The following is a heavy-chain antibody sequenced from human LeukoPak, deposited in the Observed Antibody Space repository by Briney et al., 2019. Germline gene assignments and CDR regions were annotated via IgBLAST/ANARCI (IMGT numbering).Heavy chain of an antibody. CDR2: INHSGST. Sequence: PSETLSLTCTVSGYSISSGYLWGWIRQPPGKGLEWIGEINHSGSTNYNPSLKSRVTISVDTSKNQFSLKLSSVTAADTAVYYCARRGSGMVRGVLVSWGQGTLVTVSS. D-gene: IGHD3-10*01. J-gene: IGHJ5*01. CDR1: GYSISSGYL. CDR3: ARRGSGMVRGVLVS. V-gene: IGHV4-38-2*02.